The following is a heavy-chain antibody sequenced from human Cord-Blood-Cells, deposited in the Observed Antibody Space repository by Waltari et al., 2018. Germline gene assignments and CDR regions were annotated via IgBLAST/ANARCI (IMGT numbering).Heavy chain of an antibody. CDR1: GFTFSSYA. CDR3: AKDLSANWGSPGFGY. CDR2: ISGSGGST. J-gene: IGHJ4*02. Sequence: EVQLLESGGGLVQPGGSLRLSCATSGFTFSSYAMSWVRQAPGKGLEWVSAISGSGGSTYYADSVKGRFTISRDNSKNTLYLQMNSLRAEDTAVYYCAKDLSANWGSPGFGYWGQGTLVTVSS. V-gene: IGHV3-23*01. D-gene: IGHD7-27*01.